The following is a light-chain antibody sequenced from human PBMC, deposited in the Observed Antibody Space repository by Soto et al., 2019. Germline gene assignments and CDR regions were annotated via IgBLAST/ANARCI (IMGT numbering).Light chain of an antibody. J-gene: IGLJ3*02. Sequence: QSVLTQPPSVSGAPGQRVTISCTGGSSNIGANFDVHWYQHLPGSAPKLLIYSDTNRPSGVPDRFSGFKSGTSASLAITGLQAEDEADYYCQSYDNSLSGPVFGGGTKVTVL. CDR1: SSNIGANFD. CDR3: QSYDNSLSGPV. CDR2: SDT. V-gene: IGLV1-40*01.